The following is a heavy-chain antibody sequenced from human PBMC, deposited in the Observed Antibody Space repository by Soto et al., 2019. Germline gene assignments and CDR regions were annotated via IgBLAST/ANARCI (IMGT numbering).Heavy chain of an antibody. CDR1: GYTFQNYH. Sequence: QVQLVQSGAEVKEPGASVKVSCKASGYTFQNYHMHWVRQAPGQGLEWMGLIHPSGDTKTYAHRFQGRLAMTRDTSTSTAYMEWSSLTSEDDSGYFCARDLWGSWTVDYLVEGTLVTVSS. CDR2: IHPSGDTK. V-gene: IGHV1-46*02. CDR3: ARDLWGSWTVDY. J-gene: IGHJ4*02. D-gene: IGHD2-21*01.